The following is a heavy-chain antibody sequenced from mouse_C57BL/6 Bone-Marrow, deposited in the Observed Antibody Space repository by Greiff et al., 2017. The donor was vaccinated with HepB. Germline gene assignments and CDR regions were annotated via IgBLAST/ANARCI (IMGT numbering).Heavy chain of an antibody. V-gene: IGHV1-7*01. CDR3: AIQLGRRAMDY. D-gene: IGHD4-1*02. Sequence: QVQLQQPGAELAKPGASVKLSCKASGYTFTSYWMHWVKQRPGQGLEWIGYINPSSGYTKYNQKFKDKATLTADKSSSTAYMQLSSLTSEDSAVYYCAIQLGRRAMDYWGQGTSVTVSS. CDR2: INPSSGYT. CDR1: GYTFTSYW. J-gene: IGHJ4*01.